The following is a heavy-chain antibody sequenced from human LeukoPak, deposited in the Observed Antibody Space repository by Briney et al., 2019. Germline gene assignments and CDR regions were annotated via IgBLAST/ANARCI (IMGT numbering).Heavy chain of an antibody. Sequence: SETLSLTCGVYGGSVSGYYWNWIRQPPGKGLEWIGEINHSGSTSYNPSLKSRLTISLDTSKNQFSLKLRSVTAADTAVYYCASRGGPRSSGYYHATNYYGMDVWGQGTTVTVSS. CDR1: GGSVSGYY. CDR2: INHSGST. J-gene: IGHJ6*02. CDR3: ASRGGPRSSGYYHATNYYGMDV. D-gene: IGHD3-22*01. V-gene: IGHV4-34*01.